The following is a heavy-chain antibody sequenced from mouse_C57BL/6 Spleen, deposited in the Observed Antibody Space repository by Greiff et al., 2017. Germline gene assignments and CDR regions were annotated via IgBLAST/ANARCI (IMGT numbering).Heavy chain of an antibody. V-gene: IGHV1-15*01. D-gene: IGHD2-4*01. Sequence: VQLQQSGAELVRPGASVTLSCKASGYTFTDYEMHWVKQTPVHGLEWIGAIDPETGGTAYNQKFKGKAILTADKSSSTAYMELRSLTSEDSAVYYCTKGYDYDEFAYWGQGTLVTVSA. CDR3: TKGYDYDEFAY. CDR1: GYTFTDYE. CDR2: IDPETGGT. J-gene: IGHJ3*01.